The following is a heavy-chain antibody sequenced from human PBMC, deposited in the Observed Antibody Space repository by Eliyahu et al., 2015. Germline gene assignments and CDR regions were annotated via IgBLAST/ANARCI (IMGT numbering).Heavy chain of an antibody. Sequence: EVQLVESGGGLVQPGGSLRLSCAASGFXFSXYWMSWVRQAPGKGLEWVSSISSSSSYIYYADSVKGRFTISRDNAKNSLYLQMNSLRAEDTAVYYCARDTYGDYTSPKGFDYWGQGTLVTVSS. CDR3: ARDTYGDYTSPKGFDY. CDR2: ISSSSSYI. CDR1: GFXFSXYW. V-gene: IGHV3-21*01. D-gene: IGHD4-17*01. J-gene: IGHJ4*02.